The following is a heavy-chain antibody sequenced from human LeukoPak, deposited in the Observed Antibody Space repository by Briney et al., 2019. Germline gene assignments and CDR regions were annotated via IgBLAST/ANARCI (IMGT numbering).Heavy chain of an antibody. CDR3: ARGWVGGVIAYYYYGMDV. Sequence: GASVKVSCKASGYTFTSYGISWVRQAPGQGLEWMGWISAYNGNTNYAQKLQGRVTMTTDTSTSTAYMELRSLRSDDTAVYYCARGWVGGVIAYYYYGMDVWGKGTTVTVSS. V-gene: IGHV1-18*04. D-gene: IGHD3-10*01. J-gene: IGHJ6*04. CDR2: ISAYNGNT. CDR1: GYTFTSYG.